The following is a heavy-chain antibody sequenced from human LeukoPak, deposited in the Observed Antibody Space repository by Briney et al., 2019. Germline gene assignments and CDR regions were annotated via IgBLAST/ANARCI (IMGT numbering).Heavy chain of an antibody. CDR2: ITTISHYI. V-gene: IGHV3-21*01. CDR1: GFTLSDYH. J-gene: IGHJ5*02. Sequence: GGSPRLPCAASGFTLSDYHMNWVRQAPGKGLEWLSSITTISHYIYYAGAVRGRFTISRDNAKNSLYLQMNSLRGEDTAVYYCARSGGPGTYHQLRYNWFDPWGQGTLVTVSS. CDR3: ARSGGPGTYHQLRYNWFDP. D-gene: IGHD3-10*01.